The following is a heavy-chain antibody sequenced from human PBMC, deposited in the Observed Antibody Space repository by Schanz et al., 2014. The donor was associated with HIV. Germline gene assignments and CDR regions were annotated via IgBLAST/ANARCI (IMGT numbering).Heavy chain of an antibody. CDR1: GFTFSSFG. Sequence: QVQLVESGGGVVRPGRSLRLSCAASGFTFSSFGMHWVRQAPGKGLEWVAVISYDGTKKHYADSVKGRFTISRDNSKNTLYLQMNNLRAEDTAVYGCARQGLRFSFWLDYWGQGTPVTVS. D-gene: IGHD4-17*01. J-gene: IGHJ4*02. V-gene: IGHV3-30*03. CDR2: ISYDGTKK. CDR3: ARQGLRFSFWLDY.